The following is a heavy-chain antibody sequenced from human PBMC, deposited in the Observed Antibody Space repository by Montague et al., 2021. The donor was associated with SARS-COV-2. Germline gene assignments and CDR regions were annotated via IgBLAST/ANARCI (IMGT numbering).Heavy chain of an antibody. CDR1: GASIGSGGFY. J-gene: IGHJ6*02. CDR3: ARGLPYQMVAGAIPNYSRDV. CDR2: IYYSGTT. D-gene: IGHD2-15*01. Sequence: TLSLTCTVSGASIGSGGFYWSWLRQHPRKGLEWIGFIYYSGTTYHNPSLKSRLTISIDTSKNQFSLKLSSVTAADTAVYYCARGLPYQMVAGAIPNYSRDVWGLGTTVTVSS. V-gene: IGHV4-31*03.